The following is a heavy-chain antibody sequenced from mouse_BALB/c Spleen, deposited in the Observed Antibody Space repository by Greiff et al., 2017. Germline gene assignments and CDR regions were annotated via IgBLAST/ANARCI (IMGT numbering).Heavy chain of an antibody. CDR3: SRSYGSDEDGFAY. CDR1: GFTFSSFG. CDR2: ISSGSSTI. V-gene: IGHV5-17*02. J-gene: IGHJ3*01. Sequence: EVQLVESGGGLVQPGGSRKLSCAASGFTFSSFGMHWVRQAPEKGLEWVAYISSGSSTIYYADTVKGRFTIARDNPKNTLFLQMTSLRSEDTAIYSCSRSYGSDEDGFAYWGQGTLVTVSA. D-gene: IGHD1-1*01.